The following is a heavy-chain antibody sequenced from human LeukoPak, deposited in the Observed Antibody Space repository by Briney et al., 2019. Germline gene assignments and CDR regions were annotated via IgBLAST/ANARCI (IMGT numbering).Heavy chain of an antibody. D-gene: IGHD2-2*01. J-gene: IGHJ4*02. V-gene: IGHV4-59*01. CDR3: ASRSTSWSYFDY. CDR1: GGSISSYY. Sequence: KPSETLSLTCTVSGGSISSYYGSWIRQPPGKGREWSGYIYYSGSANYNPSLKSRVTISLDTSKNQFSLKLSSVTAADTAVYYCASRSTSWSYFDYWGQGTLVTVSS. CDR2: IYYSGSA.